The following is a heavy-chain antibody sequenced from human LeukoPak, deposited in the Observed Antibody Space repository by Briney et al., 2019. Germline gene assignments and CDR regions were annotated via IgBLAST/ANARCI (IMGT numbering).Heavy chain of an antibody. CDR3: ARDKGSYGDYDFDY. Sequence: GRSLRLSCAASGLTFSSYAMHWVRQAPGKGLEWVAVISYDGSNKYYADSVKGRFTISRDNSKNTLYLQMNSLRAEDTAVYYCARDKGSYGDYDFDYWGQGTLVTVSS. CDR1: GLTFSSYA. CDR2: ISYDGSNK. D-gene: IGHD4-17*01. J-gene: IGHJ4*02. V-gene: IGHV3-30-3*01.